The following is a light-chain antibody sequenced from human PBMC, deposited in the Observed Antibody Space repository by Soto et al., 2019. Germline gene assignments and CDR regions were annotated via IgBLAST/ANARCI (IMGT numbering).Light chain of an antibody. CDR1: QGISNS. J-gene: IGKJ1*01. CDR2: DAS. CDR3: QKYDSAPEA. Sequence: DIQMTQSPSSLSASVGDRVTITCRASQGISNSLAWYQQEPWKVPKLLIYDASTLQSGVSYRFSGSGSGTDFTLTISSLQPEDVATYYCQKYDSAPEAFGQGTKVEIK. V-gene: IGKV1-27*01.